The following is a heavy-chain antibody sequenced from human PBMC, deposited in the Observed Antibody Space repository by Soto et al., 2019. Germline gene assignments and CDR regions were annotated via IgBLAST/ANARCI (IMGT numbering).Heavy chain of an antibody. D-gene: IGHD3-10*01. CDR3: AWGPLGVGGVIKKGGSCFDP. CDR1: GDSVSSNSAA. J-gene: IGHJ5*02. CDR2: TYYRSKWYN. Sequence: SQTLSLTCAISGDSVSSNSAAWNWIRQSPSRGLEWLGRTYYRSKWYNDYAVSVKSRITINPDTSKNQFSLQLNSVTPEDTAVFYFAWGPLGVGGVIKKGGSCFDPGGQGTLVTVSS. V-gene: IGHV6-1*01.